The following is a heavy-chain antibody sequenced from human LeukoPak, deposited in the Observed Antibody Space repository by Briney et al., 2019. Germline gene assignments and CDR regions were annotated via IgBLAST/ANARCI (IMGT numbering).Heavy chain of an antibody. CDR3: VREDAHTYYFDF. Sequence: ASVKVSCKTSGYTFTSAHMHWVRQAPGQGLEWVGILKSTGDITVYAQTFQGRVTITRDTSTSTVFMELSSLTSEDTAMYFCVREDAHTYYFDFWGPGTLVTVSS. J-gene: IGHJ4*02. D-gene: IGHD2-2*01. V-gene: IGHV1-46*01. CDR2: LKSTGDIT. CDR1: GYTFTSAH.